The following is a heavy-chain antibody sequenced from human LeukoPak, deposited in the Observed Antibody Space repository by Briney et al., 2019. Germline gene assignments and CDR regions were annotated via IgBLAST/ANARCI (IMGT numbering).Heavy chain of an antibody. CDR1: GFTVSSNY. CDR2: ISSSSSTI. CDR3: ARDYYDSSGYSFDY. D-gene: IGHD3-22*01. V-gene: IGHV3-48*01. Sequence: GGSLRLSCAASGFTVSSNYMNWVRQAPGKGLEWVSYISSSSSTIYYADSVKGRFTISRDNAKNSLYLQMNSLRAEDTAVYYCARDYYDSSGYSFDYWGQGTLVTVSS. J-gene: IGHJ4*02.